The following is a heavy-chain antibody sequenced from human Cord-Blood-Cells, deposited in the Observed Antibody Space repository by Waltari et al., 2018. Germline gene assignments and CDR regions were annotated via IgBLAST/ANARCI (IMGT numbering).Heavy chain of an antibody. D-gene: IGHD6-19*01. Sequence: QVQLVQSGAEVKKPGASLKVSCKAPGYTLTGHYMHGVRQAPEQGLEWMGWINPNSGGTNYAQKFQGWVTMTRDTSISTAYMELSRLRSDDTAVYYCARAGPALSGWYDYWGQGTLVTVSS. CDR2: INPNSGGT. J-gene: IGHJ4*02. CDR1: GYTLTGHY. CDR3: ARAGPALSGWYDY. V-gene: IGHV1-2*04.